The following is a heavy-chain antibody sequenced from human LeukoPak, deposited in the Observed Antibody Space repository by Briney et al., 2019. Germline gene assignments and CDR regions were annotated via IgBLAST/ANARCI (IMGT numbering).Heavy chain of an antibody. CDR3: ARVRELLREAASYNWFDP. Sequence: ASVKVSCKASGYTFTSYGISWVRQAPGQGLEWMGWISAYNGNTNYAQKLQGRVTMTTDTSTSTAYMELRSLRSDDTAVYHCARVRELLREAASYNWFDPWGQGTLVTVSS. V-gene: IGHV1-18*01. D-gene: IGHD1-26*01. CDR1: GYTFTSYG. CDR2: ISAYNGNT. J-gene: IGHJ5*02.